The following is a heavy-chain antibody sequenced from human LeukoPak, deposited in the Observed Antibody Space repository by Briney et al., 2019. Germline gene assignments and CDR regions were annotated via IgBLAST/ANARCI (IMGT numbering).Heavy chain of an antibody. CDR1: GFAFSNYG. CDR2: ITGSGGTT. D-gene: IGHD6-19*01. V-gene: IGHV3-23*01. J-gene: IGHJ6*03. CDR3: ARVEGFQWYYHYYMDV. Sequence: PGGSLRLSCAASGFAFSNYGMNWVRQAPGKGLEWVSGITGSGGTTYYADSVKGRFTISRDNSKNTLYLQMNSLRAEDTAVYYCARVEGFQWYYHYYMDVWGKGTTVTVSS.